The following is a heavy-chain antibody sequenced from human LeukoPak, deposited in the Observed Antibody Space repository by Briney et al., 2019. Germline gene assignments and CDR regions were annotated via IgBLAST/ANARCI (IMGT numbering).Heavy chain of an antibody. J-gene: IGHJ6*02. Sequence: SETLSLTCTVSGGSISSSSYYWGWIRQPPGKGLEWIGSIYYSGSTYYNPSLKSRVTISVDTSENQFSLKLSSVTAADTAVYYCARGVAVANYYYYYGMDVWGQGTTVTVSS. V-gene: IGHV4-39*01. CDR1: GGSISSSSYY. CDR2: IYYSGST. CDR3: ARGVAVANYYYYYGMDV. D-gene: IGHD6-19*01.